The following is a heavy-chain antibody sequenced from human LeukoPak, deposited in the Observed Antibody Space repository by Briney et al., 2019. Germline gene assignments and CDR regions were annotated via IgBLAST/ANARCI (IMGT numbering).Heavy chain of an antibody. CDR3: ARDLKRDWFDP. V-gene: IGHV1-18*01. J-gene: IGHJ5*02. Sequence: ASVKVSCKASGYTFISFGISWVRQAPGQGLEWMGWISAYNGNTNYAQKLQGRVTMTTDTSTSTAYMELRSLRSDDTAVYYCARDLKRDWFDPWGQGTLVTVSS. CDR2: ISAYNGNT. CDR1: GYTFISFG.